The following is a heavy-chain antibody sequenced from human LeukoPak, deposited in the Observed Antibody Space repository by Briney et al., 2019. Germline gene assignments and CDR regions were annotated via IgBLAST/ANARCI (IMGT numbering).Heavy chain of an antibody. J-gene: IGHJ4*02. V-gene: IGHV3-23*01. CDR2: ISGSGGST. D-gene: IGHD3-22*01. CDR1: GFTFSSYA. Sequence: GGSLRLSCAASGFTFSSYAMSWVRQAPGKGLEWVSAISGSGGSTYYADSVKGRFTISRDNSENTLYLQMNSLRAEDTAVYYCAKPYYYDSSGFHFDYWGQGTLVTVSS. CDR3: AKPYYYDSSGFHFDY.